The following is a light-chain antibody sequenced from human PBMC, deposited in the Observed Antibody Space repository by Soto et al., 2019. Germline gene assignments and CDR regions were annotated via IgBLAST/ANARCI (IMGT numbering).Light chain of an antibody. Sequence: EILLAQYPATLSLSPGERATLSFKASQDVSIFLAWYQQKPGPAPRLLIHDASNRATGVPARFSGSGSGRDFTLTITSLEPEDFAVYYCQQRSTWLYTFGQGTKLE. J-gene: IGKJ2*01. CDR2: DAS. CDR3: QQRSTWLYT. V-gene: IGKV3-11*02. CDR1: QDVSIF.